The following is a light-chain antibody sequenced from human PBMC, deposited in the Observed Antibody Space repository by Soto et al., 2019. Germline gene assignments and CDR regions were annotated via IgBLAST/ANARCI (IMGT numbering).Light chain of an antibody. J-gene: IGLJ2*01. Sequence: QSALTQPPSASGSPGQSVTISCTGTSSDVGGYDYVSWYQQYPGKAPKVMIYEVNKRPSGVPDRFSGSKSGNTASLTVSGLQAEDEADYYCSSYRGGNNPGREFGGGTKLTVL. CDR3: SSYRGGNNPGRE. CDR1: SSDVGGYDY. V-gene: IGLV2-8*01. CDR2: EVN.